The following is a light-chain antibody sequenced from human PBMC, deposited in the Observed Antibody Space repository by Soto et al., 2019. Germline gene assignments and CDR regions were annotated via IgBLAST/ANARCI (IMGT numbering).Light chain of an antibody. V-gene: IGKV3-11*01. CDR3: QQRSSWPLT. Sequence: EIVLTQSPATLSLSPGERATLSCRASRGIDTYLAWYQQKRGQAPRLLIYDASNRTTGIPARFSGGGSGTDFTLSISSLETDYFAVYYCQQRSSWPLTFGGGTKVEIK. J-gene: IGKJ4*01. CDR1: RGIDTY. CDR2: DAS.